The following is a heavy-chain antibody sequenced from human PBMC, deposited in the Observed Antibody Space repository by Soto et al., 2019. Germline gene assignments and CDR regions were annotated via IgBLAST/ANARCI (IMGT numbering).Heavy chain of an antibody. J-gene: IGHJ4*02. D-gene: IGHD3-10*01. V-gene: IGHV3-23*01. CDR3: ANNLWFGELSN. CDR1: GFTFSSYA. CDR2: ISGSGGST. Sequence: EVQLLESGGGLVQPGGSLSLSCAASGFTFSSYAMSWVRQAPGKGLEWVSAISGSGGSTYYADSVKGRFTISRDNSKNTLYLQMNSLRAEDTAVYYCANNLWFGELSNWGQGTLVTVSS.